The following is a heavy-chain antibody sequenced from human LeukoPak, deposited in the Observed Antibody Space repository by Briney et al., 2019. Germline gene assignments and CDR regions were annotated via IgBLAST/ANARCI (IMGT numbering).Heavy chain of an antibody. CDR2: IYTSGST. J-gene: IGHJ4*02. D-gene: IGHD1-26*01. CDR1: GGSISSGSYY. CDR3: ARDRGGSYRPYFVY. Sequence: SETLSLTCTVSGGSISSGSYYWSWIRQPAGKGLEWIGRIYTSGSTNYNPSLKSRVTISVDTSKNQFSLKLSSVTAADTAVYYCARDRGGSYRPYFVYWGQGTLVTVSS. V-gene: IGHV4-61*02.